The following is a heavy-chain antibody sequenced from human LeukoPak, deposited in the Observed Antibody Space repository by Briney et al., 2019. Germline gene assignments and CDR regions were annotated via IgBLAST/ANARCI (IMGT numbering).Heavy chain of an antibody. CDR3: ARQVDTVMALPDY. J-gene: IGHJ4*02. CDR1: GYTFTSYG. D-gene: IGHD5-18*01. V-gene: IGHV1-18*01. Sequence: ASVKVSCKASGYTFTSYGLSWVRQAPGRGLEWMGWISAYNGNTNYAQKLQGRVTMTIDTSTTTAYLELRSLRSDDTAIYYCARQVDTVMALPDYWGQGTLVIVSS. CDR2: ISAYNGNT.